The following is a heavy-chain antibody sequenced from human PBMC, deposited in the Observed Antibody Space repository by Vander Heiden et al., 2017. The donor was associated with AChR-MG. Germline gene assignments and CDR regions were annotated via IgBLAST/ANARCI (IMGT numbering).Heavy chain of an antibody. V-gene: IGHV3-30*18. Sequence: QVQLVESGGGVVQPGRSLRLSCAASGLTFRSYGMHWVRQAPGKGLEWVAVISYDGSNKYYADSVKGRFTISRDNSKNTLYLQMNSLRAEDTAVYYCAKGKFGELLYHYGMDVWGQGTTVTVSS. CDR1: GLTFRSYG. D-gene: IGHD3-10*01. J-gene: IGHJ6*02. CDR2: ISYDGSNK. CDR3: AKGKFGELLYHYGMDV.